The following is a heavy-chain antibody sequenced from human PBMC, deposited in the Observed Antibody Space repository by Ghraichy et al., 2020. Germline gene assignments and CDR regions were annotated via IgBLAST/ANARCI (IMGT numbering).Heavy chain of an antibody. Sequence: SGPTLVKPTQTLTLTCTFSGFSLSTSGMCVSWIRQPPGKALEWLARIDWDDDKYYSTSLKTRLTISKDTSKNQVVLTMTNMDPVDTATYYCARIRAAARLSSDVFYVPNYYYYYMDVWGKGTTVTVSS. D-gene: IGHD6-6*01. CDR1: GFSLSTSGMC. J-gene: IGHJ6*03. CDR3: ARIRAAARLSSDVFYVPNYYYYYMDV. CDR2: IDWDDDK. V-gene: IGHV2-70*11.